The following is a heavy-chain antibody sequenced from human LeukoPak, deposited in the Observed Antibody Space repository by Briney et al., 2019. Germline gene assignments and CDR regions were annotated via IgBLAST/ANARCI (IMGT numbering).Heavy chain of an antibody. Sequence: GGSLRLSCAASGFTFSSYAMHWVRQAPGKGLEWVAVISYGGSNKYYADSVKGRFTISRDNSKNTLYLQMNSLRAEDTAVYYCAKGSSDFDYWGQGTLVTVSS. J-gene: IGHJ4*02. CDR3: AKGSSDFDY. V-gene: IGHV3-30-3*01. CDR1: GFTFSSYA. CDR2: ISYGGSNK.